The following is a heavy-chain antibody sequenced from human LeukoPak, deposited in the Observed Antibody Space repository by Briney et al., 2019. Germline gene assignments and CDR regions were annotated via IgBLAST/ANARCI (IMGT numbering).Heavy chain of an antibody. D-gene: IGHD1-26*01. J-gene: IGHJ4*02. CDR1: GSSVSGYW. CDR3: ARDRGRGYFSLDY. Sequence: GGSLRLSCAVSGSSVSGYWMTWVRQAPGKGLEWVSAISGSGGSTYYADSVKGRFAISRDNAKNSLYLQMNSLRAEDTALYYCARDRGRGYFSLDYWGQGTLVTVSS. V-gene: IGHV3-21*04. CDR2: ISGSGGST.